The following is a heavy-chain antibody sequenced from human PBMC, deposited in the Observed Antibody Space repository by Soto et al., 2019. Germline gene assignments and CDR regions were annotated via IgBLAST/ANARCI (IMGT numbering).Heavy chain of an antibody. Sequence: PGEALKISCKGSGYSFTRYWIGWVRQMPGKGLEWMGIIYPGDSDTRYSPSFQGQVTISADKSISTAYLQWSSLKASDTAMYYYARLGYCSSTSCYDPLGYMDVWGKGTTVTVSS. CDR1: GYSFTRYW. V-gene: IGHV5-51*01. D-gene: IGHD2-2*01. CDR3: ARLGYCSSTSCYDPLGYMDV. J-gene: IGHJ6*03. CDR2: IYPGDSDT.